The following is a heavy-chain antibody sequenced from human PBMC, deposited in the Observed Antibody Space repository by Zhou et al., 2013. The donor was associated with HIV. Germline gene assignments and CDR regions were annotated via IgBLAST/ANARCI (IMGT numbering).Heavy chain of an antibody. CDR2: TIPILGTS. CDR3: GREEGDIYGDYVFDF. CDR1: GGTFSRFA. J-gene: IGHJ4*02. D-gene: IGHD4-17*01. V-gene: IGHV1-69*04. Sequence: QVQLVQSGAEVKKPGSSVKVSCKASGGTFSRFAISWVRQAPGQGLEWMGRTIPILGTSIYAQKFQGRVTITADKSSSTAYMELSSLRSEDTAVYYCGREEGDIYGDYVFDFWGQGTLVTVSS.